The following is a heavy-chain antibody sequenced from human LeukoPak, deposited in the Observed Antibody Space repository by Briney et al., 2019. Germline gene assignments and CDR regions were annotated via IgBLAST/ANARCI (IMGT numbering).Heavy chain of an antibody. Sequence: SETLSLTCTVSGASISSYYWSWIRQPPGKGLEWIGYIYYSGSTNYNPALKSRVTISEDTSKNQISLKLSSVTAADTAVYYCARGGPNSSSWARWDWFDPWGQGTLVTVSS. J-gene: IGHJ5*02. D-gene: IGHD6-13*01. CDR2: IYYSGST. CDR1: GASISSYY. CDR3: ARGGPNSSSWARWDWFDP. V-gene: IGHV4-59*01.